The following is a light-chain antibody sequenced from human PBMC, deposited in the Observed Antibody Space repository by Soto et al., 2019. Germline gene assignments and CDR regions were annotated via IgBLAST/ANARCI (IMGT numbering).Light chain of an antibody. V-gene: IGKV1-9*01. CDR1: QGMSTY. CDR2: SAS. J-gene: IGKJ4*01. CDR3: QQLNGYQLA. Sequence: DIQLTQSPSFLSASVGDTVTITCRASQGMSTYLAWYQQKPGKVPKLLIRSASTLQSGVPPRFSGGGSGTEFTLTISTSPPDDSGIYYCQQLNGYQLAFGGGTNVEIK.